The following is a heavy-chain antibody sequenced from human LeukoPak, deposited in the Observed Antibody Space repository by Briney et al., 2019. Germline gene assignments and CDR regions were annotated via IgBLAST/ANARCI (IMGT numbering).Heavy chain of an antibody. V-gene: IGHV4-34*01. Sequence: SETLSLTCAVYGGSFSGYYWSWIRQPPGKGLEWIGKINHSGSINYNPSLKSRVTISVDTSKNQFSLKLSSVTAADTAVYYCARGGSLIVVVPAAPYYYGMDVWGKGTTVTVSS. CDR2: INHSGSI. J-gene: IGHJ6*04. CDR3: ARGGSLIVVVPAAPYYYGMDV. D-gene: IGHD2-2*01. CDR1: GGSFSGYY.